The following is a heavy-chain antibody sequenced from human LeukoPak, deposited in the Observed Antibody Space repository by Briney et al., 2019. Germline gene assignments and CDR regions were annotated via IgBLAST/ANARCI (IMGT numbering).Heavy chain of an antibody. V-gene: IGHV1-46*01. J-gene: IGHJ6*02. Sequence: ASVQVSCKASGYTFTSYYMHWVRQPPGQGLEWMGIINPSGGSTSYAQKFQGRVTMTRDTSTSTVYMELSSLRSEDTAVYYCARGAARAGSGMDVWGQGTTVTVSS. D-gene: IGHD6-6*01. CDR2: INPSGGST. CDR3: ARGAARAGSGMDV. CDR1: GYTFTSYY.